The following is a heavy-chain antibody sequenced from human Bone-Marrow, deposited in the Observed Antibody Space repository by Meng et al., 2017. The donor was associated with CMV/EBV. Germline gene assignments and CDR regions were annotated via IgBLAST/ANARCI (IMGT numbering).Heavy chain of an antibody. J-gene: IGHJ6*01. CDR1: GYTFTSYD. CDR2: INPSGGST. V-gene: IGHV1-46*01. Sequence: ASVKVSCKASGYTFTSYDINWVRQAPGQGLEWMGIINPSGGSTSYAQKFQGRVTMTRDTSTSTVYMELSSLRSEDTAVYYCARDPPAYYYGMDVWGQGTTVTVYS. CDR3: ARDPPAYYYGMDV.